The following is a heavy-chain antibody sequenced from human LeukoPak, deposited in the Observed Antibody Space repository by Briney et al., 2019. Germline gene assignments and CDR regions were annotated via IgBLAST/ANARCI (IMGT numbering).Heavy chain of an antibody. CDR3: ARQYSRSYHVDY. CDR1: GGSISSGDYY. J-gene: IGHJ4*02. CDR2: IYYSGST. D-gene: IGHD1-26*01. Sequence: SQTLSLTCTVSGGSISSGDYYWSWIRQPPGKGLEWIGYIYYSGSTYYNPSLKSRVTISVDTSKNQFSLKLSSVTAADTAVYYCARQYSRSYHVDYWGQGTLVTVSS. V-gene: IGHV4-30-4*08.